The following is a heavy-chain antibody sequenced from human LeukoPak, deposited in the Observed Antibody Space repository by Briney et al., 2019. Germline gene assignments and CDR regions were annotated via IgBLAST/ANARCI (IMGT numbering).Heavy chain of an antibody. D-gene: IGHD1-1*01. CDR3: ARAPGWV. V-gene: IGHV4-38-2*02. CDR1: GYSISSGYY. CDR2: IYHSGST. J-gene: IGHJ4*02. Sequence: SETLSLTCTVSGYSISSGYYWGWIRQPPGKGLEWIGSIYHSGSTYYNPSLKSRVTISEDTSKNQFSLKLSSVTAADTAVYYCARAPGWVWGQGTLVTVSS.